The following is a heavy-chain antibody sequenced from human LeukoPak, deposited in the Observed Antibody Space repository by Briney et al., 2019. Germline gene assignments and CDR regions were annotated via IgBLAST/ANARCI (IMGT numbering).Heavy chain of an antibody. CDR3: ARDWFLVDY. Sequence: GGSLRLSCAVSGFTFSSYSMNWVRQAPGKGLEWVSYISSSSSYIYYADSVKGRFSISRNNAKNSLYLQMNSLRAEDTAVYYCARDWFLVDYWGQGKLVTVS. J-gene: IGHJ4*02. CDR1: GFTFSSYS. V-gene: IGHV3-21*04. D-gene: IGHD3-22*01. CDR2: ISSSSSYI.